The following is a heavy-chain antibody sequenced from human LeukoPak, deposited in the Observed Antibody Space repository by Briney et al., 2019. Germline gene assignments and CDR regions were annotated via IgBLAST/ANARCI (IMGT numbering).Heavy chain of an antibody. CDR3: TRSIAVAGTSALGRGN. D-gene: IGHD6-19*01. Sequence: TGGSLKLSCAASGFTFSGSAMHWVRQASGKGLEWVGRIRSKANSYATAYAASVKGRFTISRDDSKNTAYLQMNSLKTEDTAVYYCTRSIAVAGTSALGRGNWGQETLVTVSS. J-gene: IGHJ4*02. V-gene: IGHV3-73*01. CDR1: GFTFSGSA. CDR2: IRSKANSYAT.